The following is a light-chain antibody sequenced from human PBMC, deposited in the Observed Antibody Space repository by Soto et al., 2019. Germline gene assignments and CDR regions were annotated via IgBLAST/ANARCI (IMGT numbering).Light chain of an antibody. CDR1: QSDSSN. Sequence: EIVMTQSPATLSVSPVERATLSCRASQSDSSNLAWYQQKPGQAPRLLIYGASTRATGIPARFSGSGSGTEFTLTISSLQSEDFAVYYCQQYNNWPRTFGQGTKVEIK. J-gene: IGKJ1*01. CDR3: QQYNNWPRT. CDR2: GAS. V-gene: IGKV3-15*01.